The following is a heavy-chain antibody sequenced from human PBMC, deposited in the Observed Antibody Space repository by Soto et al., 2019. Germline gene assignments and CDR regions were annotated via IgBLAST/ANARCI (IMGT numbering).Heavy chain of an antibody. V-gene: IGHV5-10-1*01. CDR2: IDPADSST. Sequence: GESLKISCQGSGYSFTTYWISWVRQMPGKGLEWMGKIDPADSSTNYSPSFQGHITISVDRSINTAHLQFSSLKAADTAVYYCARLEKWYYNYYGLDVWGQGPMVTVSS. CDR1: GYSFTTYW. CDR3: ARLEKWYYNYYGLDV. J-gene: IGHJ6*02. D-gene: IGHD1-26*01.